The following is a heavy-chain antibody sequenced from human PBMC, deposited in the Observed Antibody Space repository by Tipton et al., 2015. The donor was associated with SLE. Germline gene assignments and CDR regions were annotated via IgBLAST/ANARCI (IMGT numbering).Heavy chain of an antibody. CDR3: AKDRGGYYYDTFDLFDP. Sequence: SLRLSCAASGFTFENYAMHWIRQAPGKGLEWVSGISWNSRTEAYADSVKGRFTIFRDNAKDLLFLQMTSLTTEDTALYYCAKDRGGYYYDTFDLFDPWGQGTLATVSS. D-gene: IGHD3-22*01. CDR1: GFTFENYA. V-gene: IGHV3-9*01. J-gene: IGHJ5*02. CDR2: ISWNSRTE.